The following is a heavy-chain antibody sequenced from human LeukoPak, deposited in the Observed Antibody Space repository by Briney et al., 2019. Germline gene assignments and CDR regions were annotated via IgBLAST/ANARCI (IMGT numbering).Heavy chain of an antibody. V-gene: IGHV3-49*03. J-gene: IGHJ2*01. CDR2: IRSKAYGGTT. D-gene: IGHD3-10*01. CDR1: GFTFGDYA. CDR3: TRVQYYGSGSYYIPPYWYFDL. Sequence: GSPRLSCTASGFTFGDYAMSWFRQAPGKGLEWVGFIRSKAYGGTTEYAASVKGRITISREDSKRIAYLQMNSLKTEDTAVYYCTRVQYYGSGSYYIPPYWYFDLWGRGTLVTVSS.